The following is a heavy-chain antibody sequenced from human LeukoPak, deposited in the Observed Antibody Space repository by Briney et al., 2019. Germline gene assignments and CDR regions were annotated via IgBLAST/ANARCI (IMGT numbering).Heavy chain of an antibody. J-gene: IGHJ6*02. V-gene: IGHV1-69*04. CDR3: ARTMPPYGMDV. D-gene: IGHD2-2*01. CDR2: IIPILGIA. Sequence: SVKVSCKASGGTFSSYAISWVRQAPGQGLEWMGRIIPILGIANYAQKFQGRVTITADKSTSTAYKEMSRLRSEDTAVYYCARTMPPYGMDVWGQGTTVTVSS. CDR1: GGTFSSYA.